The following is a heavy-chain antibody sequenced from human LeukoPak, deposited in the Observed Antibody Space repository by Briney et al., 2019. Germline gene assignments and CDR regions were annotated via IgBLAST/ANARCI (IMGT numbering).Heavy chain of an antibody. CDR1: GYRFTSYW. CDR3: ARSTIVGATIDY. Sequence: GESLKISCKGSGYRFTSYWIGWVRQMPGKGLEWMGRIDPSDSYTNYSPSFQGHVTISADKSISTAYLQWSSLKASDTAMYYCARSTIVGATIDYWGQGTLVTVSS. CDR2: IDPSDSYT. J-gene: IGHJ4*02. V-gene: IGHV5-10-1*01. D-gene: IGHD1-26*01.